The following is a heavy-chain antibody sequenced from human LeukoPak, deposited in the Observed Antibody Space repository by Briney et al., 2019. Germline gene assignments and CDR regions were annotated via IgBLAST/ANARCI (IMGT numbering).Heavy chain of an antibody. CDR3: AREPGYDSSGYSRFDY. D-gene: IGHD3-22*01. J-gene: IGHJ4*02. V-gene: IGHV3-30*04. CDR1: GFTFSSYA. Sequence: SGGSLRHSCAAPGFTFSSYAMHWVRKAPGKGLEWVAVISYDGSNKYYADSVKGRFTISRDNSKNTLYLQMNSLRAEDTAVYYCAREPGYDSSGYSRFDYWGQGTLVTVSS. CDR2: ISYDGSNK.